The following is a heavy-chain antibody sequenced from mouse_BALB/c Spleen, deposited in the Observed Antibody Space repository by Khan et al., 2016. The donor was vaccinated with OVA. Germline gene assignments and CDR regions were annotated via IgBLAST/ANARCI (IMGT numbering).Heavy chain of an antibody. CDR3: ARIYRSDFDY. CDR2: INPHIGET. Sequence: VRLQQSGPELVKPGASVKISRKASGYSFTGYFMNWVMQSHGKSLEWIGRINPHIGETFYNQKFKGKATLTVDESSSTAHMELRSLASEDSSVYYCARIYRSDFDYWGQGTTLTVSS. CDR1: GYSFTGYF. D-gene: IGHD1-1*01. V-gene: IGHV1-20*02. J-gene: IGHJ2*01.